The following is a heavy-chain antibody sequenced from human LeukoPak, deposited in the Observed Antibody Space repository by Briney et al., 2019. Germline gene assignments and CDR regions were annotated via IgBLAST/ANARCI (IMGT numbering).Heavy chain of an antibody. Sequence: SDTLSLTCAVYGGSFSGYYWNWIRQAPEKGLEWIGEINHSGSTNYNPSLKSRVTMSLDTSRNQFSVRLSTVTAADTAVYYCARSYDYLWGSHRYTPTFDSWGQGTLVTVSS. V-gene: IGHV4-34*01. CDR3: ARSYDYLWGSHRYTPTFDS. J-gene: IGHJ4*02. CDR2: INHSGST. D-gene: IGHD3-16*02. CDR1: GGSFSGYY.